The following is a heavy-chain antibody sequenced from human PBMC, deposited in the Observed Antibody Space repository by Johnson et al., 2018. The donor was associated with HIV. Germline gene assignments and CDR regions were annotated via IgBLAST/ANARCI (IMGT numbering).Heavy chain of an antibody. D-gene: IGHD3-22*01. CDR3: AKDLFGGVIVVGAFDI. CDR1: GFTFSSYA. Sequence: VQLVESGGGLVQPGGSLRLSCAASGFTFSSYAMNWVRQVPGKGLEWVSAISGSGGGTYYADSVKGRFTISRDNSKNSLYLQMKSLRAEDTAVYYCAKDLFGGVIVVGAFDIWGQGAMVTVSS. J-gene: IGHJ3*02. V-gene: IGHV3-23*04. CDR2: ISGSGGGT.